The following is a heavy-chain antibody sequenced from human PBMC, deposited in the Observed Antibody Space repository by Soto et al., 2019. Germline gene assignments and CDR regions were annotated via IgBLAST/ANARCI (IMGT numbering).Heavy chain of an antibody. CDR3: ARVGSSSTSFDC. CDR2: IYHSGRT. Sequence: TLETLSVTCSVSGYSINSGDYWGWIRQPPGKGLEWIGSIYHSGRTDYSPSLMSRVTISVDTSKNQFSLKLRSVTAADTAVYYCARVGSSSTSFDCWGQGTLVPVSS. D-gene: IGHD6-13*01. J-gene: IGHJ4*02. CDR1: GYSINSGDY. V-gene: IGHV4-38-2*01.